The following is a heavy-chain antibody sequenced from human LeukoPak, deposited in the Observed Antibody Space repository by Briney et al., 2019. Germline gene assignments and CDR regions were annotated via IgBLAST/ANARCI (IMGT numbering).Heavy chain of an antibody. Sequence: GGSLRLSCTASGFTFRSYAMSWVRQAPGKGLEWVSYISSSSSTIYYADSVKGRFTISRDNAKNSLYLQMNSLRAEDTAVYYCASGTAAAGTGFDYWGQGTLVTVSS. J-gene: IGHJ4*02. D-gene: IGHD6-13*01. CDR2: ISSSSSTI. CDR1: GFTFRSYA. V-gene: IGHV3-48*01. CDR3: ASGTAAAGTGFDY.